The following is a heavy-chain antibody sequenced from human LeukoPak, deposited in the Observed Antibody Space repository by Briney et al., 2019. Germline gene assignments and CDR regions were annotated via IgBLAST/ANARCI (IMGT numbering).Heavy chain of an antibody. CDR1: GFTFSSYG. CDR2: IWYDGSNK. D-gene: IGHD3-10*01. CDR3: ARDTTYYYGSGSLSWFDP. J-gene: IGHJ5*02. Sequence: GGSLRLSCAASGFTFSSYGMHWVRQAPGKGVEWVAVIWYDGSNKYYADSVKGRFTISRDNSKNTLYLQMNSLRAEDTAVYYCARDTTYYYGSGSLSWFDPWGQGTLVTVSS. V-gene: IGHV3-33*01.